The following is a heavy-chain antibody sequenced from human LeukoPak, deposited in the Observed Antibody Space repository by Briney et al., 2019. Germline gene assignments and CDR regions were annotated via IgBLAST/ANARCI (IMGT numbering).Heavy chain of an antibody. J-gene: IGHJ6*03. Sequence: GASVKVSCKASGYTFTNYEISWVRQAPGQGLEWIGWINTYNGKMNYAQKVQGRVTMTTDTSTSTAYMELRSLISDDTAVYYCARVGHSNHFYYYMDVWGKGTTVTVAS. CDR3: ARVGHSNHFYYYMDV. CDR2: INTYNGKM. V-gene: IGHV1-18*01. D-gene: IGHD4-11*01. CDR1: GYTFTNYE.